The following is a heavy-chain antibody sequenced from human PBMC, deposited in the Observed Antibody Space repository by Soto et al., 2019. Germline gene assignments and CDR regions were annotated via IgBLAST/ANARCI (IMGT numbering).Heavy chain of an antibody. Sequence: ASVKVSCKASGYTFTTYYIHWVRQAPGQGLEYMGIINPSSGGTVYAQKFQGRVTMTRDTLTSTVYMELSSLTSEDTAMYYCAREQPSTYYFDYWGQGALVTVSS. CDR2: INPSSGGT. CDR3: AREQPSTYYFDY. CDR1: GYTFTTYY. D-gene: IGHD1-1*01. V-gene: IGHV1-46*01. J-gene: IGHJ4*02.